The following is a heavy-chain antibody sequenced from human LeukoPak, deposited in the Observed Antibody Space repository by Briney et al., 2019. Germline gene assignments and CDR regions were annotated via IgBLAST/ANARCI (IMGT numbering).Heavy chain of an antibody. CDR2: IYYSGGT. D-gene: IGHD3-16*01. J-gene: IGHJ4*02. CDR1: GGSISSYY. V-gene: IGHV4-59*01. Sequence: PSETLSLTCTVSGGSISSYYWSWIRQPPGKVLEWIGYIYYSGGTNYNPSLKSRVPISADTSKHQFSLKLNSVTPADTAVYYCTRGAGWLIDYWGQGLLVPVSS. CDR3: TRGAGWLIDY.